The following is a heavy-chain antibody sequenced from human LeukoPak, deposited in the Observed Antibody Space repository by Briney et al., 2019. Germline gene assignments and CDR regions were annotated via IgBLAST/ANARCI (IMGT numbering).Heavy chain of an antibody. CDR2: ISSSGGST. J-gene: IGHJ4*02. Sequence: GGSLRLSCAASGFTFSSSAMSWVRQVPGKGLEWVSGISSSGGSTNYADSVKGRFTISRDNAKNSLYLQMNSLRAEDTAVYYCARSPPRRDCSGGSCYSTYFDYWGQGTLVTVSS. CDR3: ARSPPRRDCSGGSCYSTYFDY. V-gene: IGHV3-23*01. CDR1: GFTFSSSA. D-gene: IGHD2-15*01.